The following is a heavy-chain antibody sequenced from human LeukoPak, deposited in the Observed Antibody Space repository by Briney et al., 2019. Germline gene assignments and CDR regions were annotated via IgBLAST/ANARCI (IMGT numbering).Heavy chain of an antibody. CDR1: GFRFTDYS. V-gene: IGHV3-23*01. Sequence: GGSLRLSCAASGFRFTDYSMSWVRQAPGKGLEWVAGLGRSGEYKYYADSVKGRFTISRDNSKGTVSLQMNSLRAEDSAIYFCVKDRPCETCVPMDAWGQGTTVTVSS. CDR3: VKDRPCETCVPMDA. CDR2: LGRSGEYK. J-gene: IGHJ6*02.